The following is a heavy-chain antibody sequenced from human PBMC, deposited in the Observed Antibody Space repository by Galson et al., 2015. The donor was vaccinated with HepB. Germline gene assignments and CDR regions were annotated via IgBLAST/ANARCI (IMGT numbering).Heavy chain of an antibody. D-gene: IGHD3-10*01. Sequence: SLRLSCAASGFTFADYGMHWVRQAPGEGLEWVSGLSWNSATTGYADSVKGRFTISRDNAKNTLYLEMNSLRAEDTALYFCAKDMATHLRRGVIISHYPYGMDVWGQGTTVTVSS. CDR1: GFTFADYG. V-gene: IGHV3-9*01. CDR2: LSWNSATT. CDR3: AKDMATHLRRGVIISHYPYGMDV. J-gene: IGHJ6*02.